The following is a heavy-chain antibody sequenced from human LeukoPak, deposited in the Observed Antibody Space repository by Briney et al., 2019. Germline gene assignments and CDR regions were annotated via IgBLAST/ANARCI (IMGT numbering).Heavy chain of an antibody. CDR2: IIPISGTT. D-gene: IGHD3-22*01. V-gene: IGHV1-69*13. J-gene: IGHJ5*02. CDR3: AKDAPDYYDSSGYYLSDWFDP. Sequence: GASVKVSCKTSGGTFTSYAITWVRQAPGQGLEWMGKIIPISGTTNYAQKFQGRVTFTADESTSTAYMELSSLRSEDTALYYCAKDAPDYYDSSGYYLSDWFDPWGQGTLVTVSS. CDR1: GGTFTSYA.